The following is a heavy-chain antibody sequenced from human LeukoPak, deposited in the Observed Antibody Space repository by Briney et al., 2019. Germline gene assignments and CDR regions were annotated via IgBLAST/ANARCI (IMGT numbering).Heavy chain of an antibody. D-gene: IGHD2-2*01. CDR3: AKDRLYLEYYMDV. Sequence: GGSLRLSCAASGFTFSSYAMSWVRQAPGKGLEWVSAITGSGGSTYYADSVKGRFTISRDNSKNTLYLQMNSLRAEDTAVYYCAKDRLYLEYYMDVWGKGTPVTVSS. V-gene: IGHV3-23*01. J-gene: IGHJ6*03. CDR2: ITGSGGST. CDR1: GFTFSSYA.